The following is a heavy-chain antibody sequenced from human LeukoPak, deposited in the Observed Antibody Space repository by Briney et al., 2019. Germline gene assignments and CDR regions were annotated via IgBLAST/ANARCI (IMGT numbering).Heavy chain of an antibody. CDR2: VNPNSGGT. CDR3: ARGTYYYYYMDV. Sequence: ASVKVSCRASGYTFTGYYMHWVRQAPGQGLEWMGWVNPNSGGTNYAQKFQGRVTMTRDTSISTAYMELSRLRSDDTAVYYCARGTYYYYYMDVWGKGTTVTVSS. V-gene: IGHV1-2*02. CDR1: GYTFTGYY. J-gene: IGHJ6*03.